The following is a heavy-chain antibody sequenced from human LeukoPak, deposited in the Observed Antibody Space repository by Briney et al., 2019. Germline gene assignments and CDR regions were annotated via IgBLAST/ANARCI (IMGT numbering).Heavy chain of an antibody. CDR3: AKSGERYCTRGNCYFDY. V-gene: IGHV3-30*18. J-gene: IGHJ4*02. CDR1: GFTFSGFG. D-gene: IGHD2-8*01. CDR2: ISDDGDTK. Sequence: GGPLRLSCAASGFTFSGFGMHWVRQAPGKGLEWVAVISDDGDTKFYADSVKGPFTISRDNSKNTVYLQMNRLMTEDAGIYYCAKSGERYCTRGNCYFDYWGQGTLVTVSS.